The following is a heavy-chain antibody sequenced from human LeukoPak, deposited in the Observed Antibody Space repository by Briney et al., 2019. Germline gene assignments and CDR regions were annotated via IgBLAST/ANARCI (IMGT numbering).Heavy chain of an antibody. D-gene: IGHD3-10*01. V-gene: IGHV3-21*01. Sequence: GGSLRLSCAASGFTVSSNYMSWVRQAPGKGLDWVSGISGTSSYMYYGDSVKGRFTVSRDNAKNSLYLQMESLRVEDTAVYYCARDLHYYGSGPWGQGTLVTVSS. CDR3: ARDLHYYGSGP. CDR1: GFTVSSNY. J-gene: IGHJ5*02. CDR2: ISGTSSYM.